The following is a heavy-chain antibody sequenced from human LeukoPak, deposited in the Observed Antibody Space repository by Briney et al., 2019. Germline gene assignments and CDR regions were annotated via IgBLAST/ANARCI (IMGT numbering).Heavy chain of an antibody. J-gene: IGHJ4*02. CDR3: AKAALYRSGSYYAYYFDF. CDR1: GFTFSSYA. V-gene: IGHV3-23*01. CDR2: ISGSGNRT. D-gene: IGHD3-10*01. Sequence: GGSLRLSCAASGFTFSSYAMNWVPQAPGKGLEWVSGISGSGNRTYYADSVKGRFTISRDNSKNTLYLQMNSLRAEDTAIYYCAKAALYRSGSYYAYYFDFWGQGTLVTVSS.